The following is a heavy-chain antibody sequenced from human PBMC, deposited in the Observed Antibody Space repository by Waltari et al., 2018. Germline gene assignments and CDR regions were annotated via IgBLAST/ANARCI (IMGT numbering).Heavy chain of an antibody. J-gene: IGHJ3*01. CDR1: GFTFSTHA. D-gene: IGHD5-12*01. Sequence: EVQLLESGGGLVQPGGSLRLSCAASGFTFSTHAMTWVRQAPGRGLKWVSSIGHNGGDTYYADSVKGRFTISRDNSKNTLYLQMNSLRAEDTAIYYCTKDRNNVANALDFWGQGTVVTISS. CDR2: IGHNGGDT. V-gene: IGHV3-23*01. CDR3: TKDRNNVANALDF.